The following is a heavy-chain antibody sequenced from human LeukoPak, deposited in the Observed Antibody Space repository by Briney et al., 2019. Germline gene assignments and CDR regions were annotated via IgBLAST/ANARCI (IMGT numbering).Heavy chain of an antibody. D-gene: IGHD1-1*01. J-gene: IGHJ6*03. CDR2: IIPIFGTA. V-gene: IGHV1-69*05. CDR3: ASARMEDYYYYMDV. Sequence: SVKVSCKASGGTFSSYAISWVRQAPGQGLEWMGGIIPIFGTANYAQKFQGRVTITTDESTSTAHMELSSLRSEDTAVYYCASARMEDYYYYMDVWGKGTTVTVSS. CDR1: GGTFSSYA.